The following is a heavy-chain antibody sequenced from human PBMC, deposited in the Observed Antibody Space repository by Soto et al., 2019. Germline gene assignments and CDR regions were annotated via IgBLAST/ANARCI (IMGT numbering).Heavy chain of an antibody. CDR2: ISYRRST. V-gene: IGHV4-31*03. J-gene: IGHJ6*02. D-gene: IGHD3-10*01. CDR1: GGSSSSGGYY. Sequence: SETLSLTCTVSGGSSSSGGYYWSWIRQHPGKGLEWIGYISYRRSTYYNPSLESRVTISVDTSKNQFSLKLSSVTAADTAVYYCARVPLRGVHPAYYYYGLDVWGQGTTVTVSS. CDR3: ARVPLRGVHPAYYYYGLDV.